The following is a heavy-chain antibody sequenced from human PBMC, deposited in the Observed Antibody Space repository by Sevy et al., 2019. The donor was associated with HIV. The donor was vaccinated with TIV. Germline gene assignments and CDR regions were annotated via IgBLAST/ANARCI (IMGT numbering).Heavy chain of an antibody. Sequence: GESLKISCQGSGYYFPMYWIGWVRQVPGKGLEWMGIVHPGDSDTKYSPSFQGQVTISADRPVNTAYLRWSSLKASDTAIYYCVRRKAASDSLHFDFWGQGTLVTVSS. V-gene: IGHV5-51*01. CDR1: GYYFPMYW. D-gene: IGHD6-13*01. CDR2: VHPGDSDT. CDR3: VRRKAASDSLHFDF. J-gene: IGHJ4*02.